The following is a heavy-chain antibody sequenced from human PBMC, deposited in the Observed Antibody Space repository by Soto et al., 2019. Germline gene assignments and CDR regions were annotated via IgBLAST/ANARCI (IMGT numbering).Heavy chain of an antibody. CDR2: INHSGST. D-gene: IGHD3-10*01. J-gene: IGHJ4*02. CDR1: GGSFSGYY. V-gene: IGHV4-34*01. CDR3: ARLGPRGVDY. Sequence: SETLSLTCAVYGGSFSGYYWSWIRQPPGKGLEWIGEINHSGSTNYNPSLKSRVTISVDTSKNQFSLKLSSVTAADTAVYYCARLGPRGVDYWGQGTLVTVSS.